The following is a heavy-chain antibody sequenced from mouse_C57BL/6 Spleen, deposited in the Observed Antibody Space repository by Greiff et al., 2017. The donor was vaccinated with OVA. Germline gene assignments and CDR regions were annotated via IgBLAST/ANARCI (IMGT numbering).Heavy chain of an antibody. CDR2: IWSGGRT. J-gene: IGHJ4*01. V-gene: IGHV2-5*01. D-gene: IGHD2-3*01. CDR1: GFSLTSYG. CDR3: AKYDLYAMDY. Sequence: VKLQESGPGLVQPSPSLSISCTASGFSLTSYGVHWVRQSPGKGLEWLGVIWSGGRTDYNAAFMSRLSIPKDNSKSQVICKMNSVQADDTAIYYCAKYDLYAMDYWGQGTSVTVSS.